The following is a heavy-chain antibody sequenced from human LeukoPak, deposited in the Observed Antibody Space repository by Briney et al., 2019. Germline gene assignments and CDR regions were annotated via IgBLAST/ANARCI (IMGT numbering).Heavy chain of an antibody. J-gene: IGHJ4*02. CDR1: GVTFTSYA. V-gene: IGHV1-69*04. Sequence: SVKLSCKASGVTFTSYANSWVPQAPRQGVEWMGRIIPILGTATPAQKFQGRVTITAHKSTSTAYLELSSLRSEDTAVYYCAREVHYGDYDRXXXYFDYWGQGTLVTVSS. CDR2: IIPILGTA. D-gene: IGHD4-17*01. CDR3: AREVHYGDYDRXXXYFDY.